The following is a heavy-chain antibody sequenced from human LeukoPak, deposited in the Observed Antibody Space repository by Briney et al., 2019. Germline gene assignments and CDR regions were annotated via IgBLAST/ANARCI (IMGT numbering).Heavy chain of an antibody. CDR3: ARTDTAMVKAPDY. J-gene: IGHJ4*02. D-gene: IGHD5-18*01. V-gene: IGHV4-59*01. CDR2: IYYSGST. Sequence: SETLSLTCTVSGGSISSYYWSWIRQPPGKGLEWIGYIYYSGSTNYNPSLKSRVTISVDTSKNQFSLKLSSVTAADTAVYYCARTDTAMVKAPDYWGQGTLVTVSS. CDR1: GGSISSYY.